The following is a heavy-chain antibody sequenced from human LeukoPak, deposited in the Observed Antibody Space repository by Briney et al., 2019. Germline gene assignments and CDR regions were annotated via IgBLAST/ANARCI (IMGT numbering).Heavy chain of an antibody. CDR3: AKGGSGWYPPYYFDY. Sequence: GGSLRLSCAASGFTFSSYAMSWVRQAPGKGLEWVSAISGSGGSTYYADSVKGRFTISRDNSKNTLYLQMNSLGAEDTAVYYCAKGGSGWYPPYYFDYWGQGTLVTVSS. D-gene: IGHD6-19*01. V-gene: IGHV3-23*01. CDR1: GFTFSSYA. J-gene: IGHJ4*02. CDR2: ISGSGGST.